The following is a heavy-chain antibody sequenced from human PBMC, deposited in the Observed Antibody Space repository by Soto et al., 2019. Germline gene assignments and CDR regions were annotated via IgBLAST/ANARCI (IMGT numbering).Heavy chain of an antibody. Sequence: QVQLQESGPGLVKPSETLSVTCTVSGGSISSYYWSWIRQTPGKGLEWIGYIYNNVSTNYNPSLKRRVTISVDTSKNQFSLKLSSVTAADTAVYYCAKHVDLGYCSSTSCYLRGVFDYWGQGTLVTVSS. D-gene: IGHD2-2*01. CDR3: AKHVDLGYCSSTSCYLRGVFDY. J-gene: IGHJ4*02. CDR1: GGSISSYY. V-gene: IGHV4-59*08. CDR2: IYNNVST.